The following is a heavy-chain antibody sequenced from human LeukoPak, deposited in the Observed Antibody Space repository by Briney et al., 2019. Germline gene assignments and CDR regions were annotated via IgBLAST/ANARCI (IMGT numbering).Heavy chain of an antibody. CDR1: GFTFSSYG. J-gene: IGHJ4*02. CDR2: ISYDGSNK. V-gene: IGHV3-30*18. D-gene: IGHD6-19*01. Sequence: GGSLRLSCAASGFTFSSYGMHWLRQAPGKGLEWVAVISYDGSNKYYADSVKGRFTIARDNSKNTLYLQMNSLRAEDTAVYYCAKPYSSGWPEYYFDYWGQGTLVTVSS. CDR3: AKPYSSGWPEYYFDY.